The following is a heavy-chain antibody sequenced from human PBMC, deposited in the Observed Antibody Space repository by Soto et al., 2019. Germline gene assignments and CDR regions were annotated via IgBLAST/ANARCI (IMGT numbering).Heavy chain of an antibody. CDR3: ARGLGLQYPTAWLDP. J-gene: IGHJ5*02. CDR1: GGSFSGYY. CDR2: INHSGST. D-gene: IGHD4-4*01. V-gene: IGHV4-34*01. Sequence: PSETLSLTCAFYGGSFSGYYWSWIRQPPGKGLEWIGEINHSGSTNYNPSLKSRVTISVDTSKNQFSLKLSSVTAADTAVYYCARGLGLQYPTAWLDPWGQGTLVTVSS.